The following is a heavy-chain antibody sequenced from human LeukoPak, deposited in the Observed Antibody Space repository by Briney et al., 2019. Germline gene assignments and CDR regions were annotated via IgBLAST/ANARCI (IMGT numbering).Heavy chain of an antibody. CDR2: ISLNGGGT. CDR3: ARDYYDRPFDY. V-gene: IGHV3-20*04. CDR1: GFTFDDYG. D-gene: IGHD3-22*01. Sequence: PGGSLRLSCAASGFTFDDYGMNWVRHAPGKGLEWISGISLNGGGTGYADSVKGRFTISRDNAKNSLYLQMNSLRAEDTALYYCARDYYDRPFDYWGQGTLVTVSS. J-gene: IGHJ4*02.